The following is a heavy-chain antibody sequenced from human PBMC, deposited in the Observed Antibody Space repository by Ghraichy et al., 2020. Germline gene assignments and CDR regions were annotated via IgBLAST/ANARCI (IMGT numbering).Heavy chain of an antibody. V-gene: IGHV1-2*02. CDR2: INPNSGGT. D-gene: IGHD2-15*01. CDR3: AREADDYCSGAYCYTKSIDF. CDR1: GYIFTAYH. Sequence: ASVKVSCKTSGYIFTAYHIHWVRQAPGQGLEWMGSINPNSGGTEYAQNFQARVTMTGDRRIKTAYMELTGLRSDDTAVYYCAREADDYCSGAYCYTKSIDFWGQGTLVSVSS. J-gene: IGHJ4*02.